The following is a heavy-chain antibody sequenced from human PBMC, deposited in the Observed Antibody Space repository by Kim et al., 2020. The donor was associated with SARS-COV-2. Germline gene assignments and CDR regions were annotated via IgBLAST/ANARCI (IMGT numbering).Heavy chain of an antibody. J-gene: IGHJ2*01. Sequence: GGSLRLSCAASEFTFSNYWMHWVRQMPGQGLEWVSRIKSDGSSKDYADSVKGRFRITRDNAWNKMYLEMNGLRVEDTAVYYCARELKIDPSSPRQYDPLDLWGGGTMLTV. D-gene: IGHD3-3*01. CDR1: EFTFSNYW. CDR3: ARELKIDPSSPRQYDPLDL. CDR2: IKSDGSSK. V-gene: IGHV3-74*01.